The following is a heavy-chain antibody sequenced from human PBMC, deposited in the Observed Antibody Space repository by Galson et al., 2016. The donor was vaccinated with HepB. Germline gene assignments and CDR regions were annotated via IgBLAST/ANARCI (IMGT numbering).Heavy chain of an antibody. CDR2: ISRSGDST. Sequence: SLRLSCAASGFTFSNYGMHWVRQAPGKGLEVVSSISRSGDSTDYADSVKGRFTISRDNSKNTLYLQMNSLRAEDTAVYYCASEAPILAPTLDYWGQGTLVTVSS. CDR3: ASEAPILAPTLDY. V-gene: IGHV3-NL1*01. J-gene: IGHJ4*02. D-gene: IGHD2/OR15-2a*01. CDR1: GFTFSNYG.